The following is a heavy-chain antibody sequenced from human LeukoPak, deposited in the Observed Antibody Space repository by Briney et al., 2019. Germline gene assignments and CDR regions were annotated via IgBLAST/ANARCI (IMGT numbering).Heavy chain of an antibody. Sequence: TSETLSLTCAVYGGSFSGYYWSWIRQPPGKGLEWIGEINHSGSTNYNPSLKSRVTISVDTSKNQFSLKLSSVTAADTAVYYCARGFVRGVTIRPFDYWGQGTLVTVSS. CDR1: GGSFSGYY. CDR2: INHSGST. D-gene: IGHD3-10*02. V-gene: IGHV4-34*01. J-gene: IGHJ4*02. CDR3: ARGFVRGVTIRPFDY.